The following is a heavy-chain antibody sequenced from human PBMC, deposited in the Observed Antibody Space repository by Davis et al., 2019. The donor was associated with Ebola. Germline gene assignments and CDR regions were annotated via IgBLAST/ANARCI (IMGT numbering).Heavy chain of an antibody. Sequence: PGGSLRLSCAGSGFIFDTYGVHWVRQAPGRGLEWLALVSYDGSSKYYADSVKGRFTVSRDNSKNTVYLEMKSLRADDTATYYCAKGQRLSEYWGLGTLVTVSS. J-gene: IGHJ4*02. CDR1: GFIFDTYG. CDR3: AKGQRLSEY. V-gene: IGHV3-30*18. CDR2: VSYDGSSK.